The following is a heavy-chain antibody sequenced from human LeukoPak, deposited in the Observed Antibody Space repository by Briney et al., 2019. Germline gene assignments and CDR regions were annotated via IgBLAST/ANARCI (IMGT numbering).Heavy chain of an antibody. J-gene: IGHJ3*02. CDR3: AKLRPGYSSGWYDAFDI. CDR2: ISGSGGST. Sequence: GGSLRLSCAASGFTFSSYAMSWVRQAPGKGLEWVSAISGSGGSTYYADSVKGRFTISRDNSKHTLYLQLNSLRAEDTAVYYCAKLRPGYSSGWYDAFDIWGQGTMVTVSS. V-gene: IGHV3-23*01. CDR1: GFTFSSYA. D-gene: IGHD6-19*01.